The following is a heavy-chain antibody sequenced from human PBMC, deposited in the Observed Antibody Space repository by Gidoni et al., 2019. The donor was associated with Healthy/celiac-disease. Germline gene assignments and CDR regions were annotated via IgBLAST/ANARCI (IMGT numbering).Heavy chain of an antibody. CDR2: ISGSGGST. Sequence: EVQLLESGGGLVQPGGSLRLSCEASGFTFSSYAMSWVRQAPGKGLEWVSAISGSGGSTYYADSVKGRFTISRDNSKNTLYLQMNSLRAEDTAVYYCAKAGRVFGSAFDIWGQGTMVTVSS. CDR1: GFTFSSYA. J-gene: IGHJ3*02. V-gene: IGHV3-23*01. D-gene: IGHD3-10*02. CDR3: AKAGRVFGSAFDI.